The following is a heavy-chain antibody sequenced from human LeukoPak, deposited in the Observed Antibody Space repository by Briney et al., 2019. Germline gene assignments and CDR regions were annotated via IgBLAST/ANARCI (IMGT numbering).Heavy chain of an antibody. V-gene: IGHV3-33*01. CDR1: GFTFSSYG. Sequence: GRSLRLSCAASGFTFSSYGMHWVRQAPGKGLEWVAVLWYDGSNKYYADSVKGRFTISRDNSKSTLSLQMNSLRAEDTAVYYCARGYSSNWYPYYFDYWGQGTLVTVSS. D-gene: IGHD6-13*01. J-gene: IGHJ4*02. CDR2: LWYDGSNK. CDR3: ARGYSSNWYPYYFDY.